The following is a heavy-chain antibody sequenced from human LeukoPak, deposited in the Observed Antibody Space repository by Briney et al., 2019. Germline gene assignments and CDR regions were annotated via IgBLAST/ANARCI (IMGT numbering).Heavy chain of an antibody. V-gene: IGHV1-2*02. Sequence: GASVKVSCKASGYAFTAYYMHWVRQAPGQGFEWMGWINPNSGGTNYAQKFQGSVTMTRDTSISTAYMDLSRLRSDDTAVYYCARGGETTMVTPWGGYCGQGSLVTVSS. CDR3: ARGGETTMVTPWGGY. CDR2: INPNSGGT. D-gene: IGHD4-23*01. CDR1: GYAFTAYY. J-gene: IGHJ4*02.